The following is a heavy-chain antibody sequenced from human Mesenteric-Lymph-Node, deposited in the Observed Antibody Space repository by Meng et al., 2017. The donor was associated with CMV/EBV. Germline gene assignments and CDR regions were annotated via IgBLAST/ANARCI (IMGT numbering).Heavy chain of an antibody. CDR1: GYSISSGYY. CDR2: IYHSGST. CDR3: ARQGSGPTQWTFDV. J-gene: IGHJ3*01. D-gene: IGHD2-15*01. Sequence: SETLSLTCTVSGYSISSGYYWGWIRQPPGKGLEWIGSIYHSGSTYYNPSLKSRVAISVDTSKNQFSLKLSSVTAADTAVYYCARQGSGPTQWTFDVWGQGTMVTVSS. V-gene: IGHV4-38-2*02.